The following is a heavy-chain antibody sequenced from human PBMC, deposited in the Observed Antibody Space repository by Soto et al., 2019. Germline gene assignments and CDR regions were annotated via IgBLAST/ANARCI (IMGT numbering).Heavy chain of an antibody. D-gene: IGHD2-21*02. CDR3: ASPVVTAIQAIGSASIYYYYGMDV. CDR2: INPSGGST. J-gene: IGHJ6*02. V-gene: IGHV1-46*01. Sequence: GASVKVSCKASGYTFTSYYMHWVRQAPGQGLEWMGIINPSGGSTSYAQKFQGRVTMTRDTSTSTVYMELSSLRSEDTAVYYCASPVVTAIQAIGSASIYYYYGMDVWGQGTTVTVSS. CDR1: GYTFTSYY.